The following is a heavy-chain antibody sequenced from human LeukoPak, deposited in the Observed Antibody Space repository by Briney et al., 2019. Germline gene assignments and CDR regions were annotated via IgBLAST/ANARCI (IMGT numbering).Heavy chain of an antibody. D-gene: IGHD6-13*01. CDR2: SIPIFGTS. CDR3: IGGYSSSWPFNFDY. Sequence: SSVKVSCKASGGTFSSYAISWVRQAPGHGLEWMGGSIPIFGTSNYAQKCQGRVTITTDESTGTVYMELSSLRSEDTAVYHCIGGYSSSWPFNFDYWGQGTLVTVSS. V-gene: IGHV1-69*05. CDR1: GGTFSSYA. J-gene: IGHJ4*02.